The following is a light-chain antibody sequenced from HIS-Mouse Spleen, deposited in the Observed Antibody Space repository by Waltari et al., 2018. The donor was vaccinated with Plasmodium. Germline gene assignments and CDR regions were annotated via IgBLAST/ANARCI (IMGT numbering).Light chain of an antibody. V-gene: IGLV1-47*01. CDR2: RNN. J-gene: IGLJ3*02. Sequence: QSVLTQPPSASGTPGQRVTISCSGSSSKIGSNYVYWYQQLTGTAPKPLIYRNNQRLSVVTDRFSVSKSGTSASLAISGLRSEDEADYYCAAWDDSLSGWVFGGGTKLTVL. CDR3: AAWDDSLSGWV. CDR1: SSKIGSNY.